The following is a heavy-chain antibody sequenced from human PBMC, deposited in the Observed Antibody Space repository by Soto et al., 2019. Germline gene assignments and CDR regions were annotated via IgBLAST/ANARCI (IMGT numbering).Heavy chain of an antibody. CDR1: GGTFSSYA. CDR2: IIPIFGTA. V-gene: IGHV1-69*01. Sequence: QVQLVQSGAEVKKPGSSVEVACKASGGTFSSYAISWVRQAPGQGLEWMGGIIPIFGTANYAQKFQGRVTITADESTSTAYMELSRLRVEATAVYYCARGRDIVVVPAARYYYYYGMAVWGQGTTGTFSS. J-gene: IGHJ6*02. CDR3: ARGRDIVVVPAARYYYYYGMAV. D-gene: IGHD2-2*01.